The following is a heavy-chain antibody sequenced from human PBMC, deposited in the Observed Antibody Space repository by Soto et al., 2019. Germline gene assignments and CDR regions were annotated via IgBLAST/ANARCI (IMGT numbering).Heavy chain of an antibody. D-gene: IGHD3-3*01. CDR3: ARYGFLGSSYYYYYGMDV. J-gene: IGHJ6*02. CDR1: GGSISSSSYY. CDR2: IYYSGST. V-gene: IGHV4-39*01. Sequence: SKTLSLTCTVSGGSISSSSYYWGWIRQPPGKGLEWIGSIYYSGSTYYNPSLKSRVTISVDTSKNQFSLKLSSVTAADTAVYYCARYGFLGSSYYYYYGMDVWGQGTTVT.